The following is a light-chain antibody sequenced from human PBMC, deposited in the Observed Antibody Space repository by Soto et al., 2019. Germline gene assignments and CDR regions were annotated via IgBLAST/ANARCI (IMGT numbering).Light chain of an antibody. J-gene: IGKJ1*01. CDR2: GAS. CDR1: QSVTSSY. Sequence: IVLTQSPATLSLSPGERATLSCRASQSVTSSYLAWYQQKPGQAPRLLIYGASTRATGIPDRFSGSGSGTDFTLTISRLEPEDFALYXXXQXXXXPRTFGQGTKVDIK. V-gene: IGKV3-20*01. CDR3: XQXXXXPRT.